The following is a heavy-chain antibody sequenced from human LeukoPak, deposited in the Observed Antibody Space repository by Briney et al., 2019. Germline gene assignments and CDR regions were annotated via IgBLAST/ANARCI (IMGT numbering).Heavy chain of an antibody. CDR1: GFIFTDYG. Sequence: GGSLRLSCAAFGFIFTDYGMHWVRQAPGKGLEWVAFIRYDGSDKYYADSVKGRVTIFRDNSKNTLYLQMNSLRAEDTAVYYSAKEGTASKPSDLDYWGQGTLVTVSS. D-gene: IGHD1/OR15-1a*01. V-gene: IGHV3-30*02. J-gene: IGHJ4*02. CDR2: IRYDGSDK. CDR3: AKEGTASKPSDLDY.